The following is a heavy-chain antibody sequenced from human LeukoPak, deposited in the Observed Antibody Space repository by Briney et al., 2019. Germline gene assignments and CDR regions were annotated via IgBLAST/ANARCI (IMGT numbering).Heavy chain of an antibody. V-gene: IGHV3-30*04. J-gene: IGHJ6*03. CDR3: ARGLWRRAYMDV. Sequence: PGGSLRLSCAASGFTFSSYAMHWVRQAPGKGLEWVAVISYDGSNKYYADSVKGRFTISRDNSKNTLYLQMNSLRAEDTAVYYCARGLWRRAYMDVWGKGTTVTVSS. D-gene: IGHD2-21*01. CDR1: GFTFSSYA. CDR2: ISYDGSNK.